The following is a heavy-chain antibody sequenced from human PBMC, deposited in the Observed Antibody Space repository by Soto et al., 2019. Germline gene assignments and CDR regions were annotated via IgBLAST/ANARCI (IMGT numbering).Heavy chain of an antibody. CDR3: ARGNITMVRGVIHSYYFDY. CDR2: IGTAGDT. CDR1: GFTFSSYD. V-gene: IGHV3-13*01. Sequence: GGSLRLSCAASGFTFSSYDMHWVRQATGKGLEWVSAIGTAGDTYYPGSVKGRFTISRENAKNSLYLQMNSLRAGDTAVYYCARGNITMVRGVIHSYYFDYWGQGTLVTVSS. J-gene: IGHJ4*02. D-gene: IGHD3-10*01.